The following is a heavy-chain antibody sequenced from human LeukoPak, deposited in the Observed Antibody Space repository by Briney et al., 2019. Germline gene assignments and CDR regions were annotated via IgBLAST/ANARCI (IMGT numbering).Heavy chain of an antibody. J-gene: IGHJ6*02. Sequence: SETLSLTCAVYGGSFSGYYWSWIRQPPGKGLEWIGEINHSGSTNYNPSLKSRVTISVDTSKNQFSLKLSSVTAADTAVYYSARVLAAALNYGMDVWGQGTTVTVSS. CDR3: ARVLAAALNYGMDV. CDR1: GGSFSGYY. V-gene: IGHV4-34*01. D-gene: IGHD6-13*01. CDR2: INHSGST.